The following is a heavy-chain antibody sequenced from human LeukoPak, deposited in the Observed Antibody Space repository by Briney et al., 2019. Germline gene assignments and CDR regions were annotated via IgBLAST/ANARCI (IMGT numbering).Heavy chain of an antibody. CDR2: IYYSGST. CDR3: ASPRGDDSGGYYTWYFHH. V-gene: IGHV4-59*08. J-gene: IGHJ1*01. D-gene: IGHD3-22*01. Sequence: SETLSLTCTVSGGSISSYYWSWIRQPPGKGLEWIGYIYYSGSTNYNPSLKSRVTISVDTSKNQFSLKLSSVTAADTVVYFCASPRGDDSGGYYTWYFHHWGQGILVTVSS. CDR1: GGSISSYY.